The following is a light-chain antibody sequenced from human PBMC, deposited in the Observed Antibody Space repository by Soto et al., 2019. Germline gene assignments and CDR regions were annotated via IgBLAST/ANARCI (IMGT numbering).Light chain of an antibody. J-gene: IGKJ4*01. V-gene: IGKV1-5*03. CDR3: QQYNSYSIT. CDR2: QAS. Sequence: DIQMTQSPSTLSASIGDRVTITCRASQSISGSLAWYQQRPGRAPNLLIYQASALESGVPSRFSGSGSGTEFTLTISSLQPDDFATYYCQQYNSYSITFGGGTKVEIK. CDR1: QSISGS.